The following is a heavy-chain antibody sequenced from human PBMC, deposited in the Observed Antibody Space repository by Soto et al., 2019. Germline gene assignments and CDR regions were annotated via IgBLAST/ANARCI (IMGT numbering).Heavy chain of an antibody. D-gene: IGHD3-16*01. CDR2: IYPGDSDT. Sequence: PGESLKISCKGSGYSFTSDGIAWVRQMPGKGLEYMGIIYPGDSDTRYSPSFQGQVTISADKSTSTAYVQWSSLKASDTAMYYCARRATYYHYFDYWGQGTLVT. CDR3: ARRATYYHYFDY. CDR1: GYSFTSDG. V-gene: IGHV5-51*01. J-gene: IGHJ4*02.